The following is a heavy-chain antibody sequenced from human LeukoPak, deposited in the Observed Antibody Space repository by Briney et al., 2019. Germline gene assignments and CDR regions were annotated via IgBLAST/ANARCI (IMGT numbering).Heavy chain of an antibody. Sequence: GGSLRLSCAASGFTFSDYYMSWIRQAPGKGLEWVAVIWYDGSNKYYADSVKGRFTISRDNSKNTLYLQMNSLRAEDTAVYYCARSEQWLYYFDYWGQGTLVTVSS. CDR3: ARSEQWLYYFDY. CDR1: GFTFSDYY. J-gene: IGHJ4*02. V-gene: IGHV3-33*08. CDR2: IWYDGSNK. D-gene: IGHD6-19*01.